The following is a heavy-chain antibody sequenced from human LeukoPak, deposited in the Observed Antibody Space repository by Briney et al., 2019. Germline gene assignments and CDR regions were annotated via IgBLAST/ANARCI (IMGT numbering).Heavy chain of an antibody. V-gene: IGHV3-23*01. CDR3: AKAHYYYDSSGYYYSYFDY. D-gene: IGHD3-22*01. Sequence: PGGSLRLSCAASVFTFSSYAMSWVRQAPGKGLEWVSAISGSGGSTYYADSVKGRFTISRDNSKNTLYLQMNSLRAEDTAVYYCAKAHYYYDSSGYYYSYFDYWGQGTLVTVSS. CDR2: ISGSGGST. J-gene: IGHJ4*02. CDR1: VFTFSSYA.